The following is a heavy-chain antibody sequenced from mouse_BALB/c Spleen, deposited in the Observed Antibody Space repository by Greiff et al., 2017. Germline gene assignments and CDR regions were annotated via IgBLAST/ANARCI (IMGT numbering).Heavy chain of an antibody. CDR2: ISDGGSYT. CDR1: GFTFSDYY. CDR3: ARGLLRQYYFDY. Sequence: DVKLVESGGGLVKPGGSLKLSCAASGFTFSDYYMYWVRQTPEKRLEWVATISDGGSYTYYPDSVKGRFTISRDNAKNNLYLQMSSLKSEDTAMYYCARGLLRQYYFDYWGQGTTLTVSS. V-gene: IGHV5-4*02. J-gene: IGHJ2*01. D-gene: IGHD1-1*01.